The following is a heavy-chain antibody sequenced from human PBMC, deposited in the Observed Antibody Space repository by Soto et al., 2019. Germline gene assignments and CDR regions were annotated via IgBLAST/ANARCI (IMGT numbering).Heavy chain of an antibody. CDR1: GFTFGDYA. V-gene: IGHV3-49*03. Sequence: GGSLRLSCTASGFTFGDYAMSWFRQAPGKGLEWVGFIRSKAYGGTTEYAASVKGRFTISRDDSKSIAYLQMNSLKTEDTAVYYCTRDLVVATRTYYYYYYMDVWGKGTTVTVSS. CDR3: TRDLVVATRTYYYYYYMDV. J-gene: IGHJ6*03. CDR2: IRSKAYGGTT. D-gene: IGHD5-12*01.